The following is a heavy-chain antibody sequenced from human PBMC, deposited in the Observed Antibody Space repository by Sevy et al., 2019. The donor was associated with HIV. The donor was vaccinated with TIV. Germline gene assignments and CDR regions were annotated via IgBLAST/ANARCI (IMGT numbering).Heavy chain of an antibody. CDR1: GYSFTSYW. D-gene: IGHD2-15*01. CDR2: IYPGESDT. CDR3: ARQGYGGNGDYYYYGMDV. Sequence: GESLKISCKGSGYSFTSYWIGWVRQMPGKGLEWMGIIYPGESDTRYSPSFQGQVTISTDKSNSTANLQWSSLKASDTAMYYCARQGYGGNGDYYYYGMDVWGQGTTVTVSS. V-gene: IGHV5-51*01. J-gene: IGHJ6*02.